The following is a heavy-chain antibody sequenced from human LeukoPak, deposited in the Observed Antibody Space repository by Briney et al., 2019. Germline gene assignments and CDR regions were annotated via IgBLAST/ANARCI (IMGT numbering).Heavy chain of an antibody. J-gene: IGHJ4*02. CDR1: GGTFSSYA. D-gene: IGHD2-2*01. CDR3: ARSSMSSDQRYAIDY. Sequence: SVKVSCKASGGTFSSYAISWVRQAPGQGLEWMGGIIPIFGTANYAQKFQGRVTITADESTSTAYMELSSLRSEDTAVYYCARSSMSSDQRYAIDYWGQGTLVTVSS. V-gene: IGHV1-69*13. CDR2: IIPIFGTA.